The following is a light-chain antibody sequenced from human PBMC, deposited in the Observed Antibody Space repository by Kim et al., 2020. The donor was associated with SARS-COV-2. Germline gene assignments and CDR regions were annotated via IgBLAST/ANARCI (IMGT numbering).Light chain of an antibody. Sequence: EIVMTQSPATLSVSPGERATLSCRASQSVSSSLVWYQQKPGQAPRLLIYGASTRATNIPARISGGGSGTEFTLTISSLQSEDFAVYSCQQYKNWPYTFGQGTKLEI. V-gene: IGKV3-15*01. CDR2: GAS. J-gene: IGKJ2*01. CDR1: QSVSSS. CDR3: QQYKNWPYT.